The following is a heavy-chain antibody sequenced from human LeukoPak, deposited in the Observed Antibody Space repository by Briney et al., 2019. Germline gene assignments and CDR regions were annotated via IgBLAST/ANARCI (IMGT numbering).Heavy chain of an antibody. Sequence: SETLSLTCAVYGGSFSGYYWSWIRQPPGKGLEWIGEINHSGSTNYNPSLKSRVTISVDTSKNQFSLKLSSVTAADTAVYYCARSLRGYSYGYFLDYWGQGTLVTVSS. J-gene: IGHJ4*02. V-gene: IGHV4-34*01. CDR3: ARSLRGYSYGYFLDY. CDR1: GGSFSGYY. D-gene: IGHD5-18*01. CDR2: INHSGST.